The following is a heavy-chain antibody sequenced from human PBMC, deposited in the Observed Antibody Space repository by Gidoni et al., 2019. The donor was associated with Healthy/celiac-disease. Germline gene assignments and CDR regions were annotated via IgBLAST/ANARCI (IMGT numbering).Heavy chain of an antibody. CDR2: ISSSSSYI. CDR3: ARDHRSSSSWYRDY. Sequence: EVQLVESGGGVVKPGGSLRRSCAAAGIPFGSYSMNWVRQAPGKGPESVSSISSSSSYIYYADSVKGRFTISRDNAKNSLYLQMNSLRAEDTAVYYCARDHRSSSSWYRDYWGQGTLVTVSS. CDR1: GIPFGSYS. J-gene: IGHJ4*02. D-gene: IGHD6-13*01. V-gene: IGHV3-21*01.